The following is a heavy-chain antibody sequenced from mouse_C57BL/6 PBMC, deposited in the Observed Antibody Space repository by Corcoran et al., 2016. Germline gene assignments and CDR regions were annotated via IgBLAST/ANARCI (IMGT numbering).Heavy chain of an antibody. Sequence: DVQLQESGPGLVKPSQSLSLTCSVTGYSITSGYYWNWIRQFPGNKLEWMGYISYDGSNNYNPSLKNRISITRDTSKNQFFLKLNSVTTEDTATYYCARDRNYSNYAFAYWGQGTLVTVSA. V-gene: IGHV3-6*01. D-gene: IGHD2-5*01. J-gene: IGHJ3*01. CDR1: GYSITSGYY. CDR3: ARDRNYSNYAFAY. CDR2: ISYDGSN.